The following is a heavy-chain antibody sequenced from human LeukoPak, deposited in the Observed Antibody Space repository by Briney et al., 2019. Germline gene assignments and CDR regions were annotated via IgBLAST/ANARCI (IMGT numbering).Heavy chain of an antibody. CDR3: AKDSWWAFTN. V-gene: IGHV3-30*02. CDR1: GFTFSSYA. CDR2: IRYDGTNK. J-gene: IGHJ4*02. D-gene: IGHD2-8*02. Sequence: GGSLRLSCAASGFTFSSYAMHWVRQAPGKGLEWVAFIRYDGTNKYYADSVRGRFTISRDNSKNTLYLQMNSLIAEDTAVYYCAKDSWWAFTNRGQGTLVTVSS.